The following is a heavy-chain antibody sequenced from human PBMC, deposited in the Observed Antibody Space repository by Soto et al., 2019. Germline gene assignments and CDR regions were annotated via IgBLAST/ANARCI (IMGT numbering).Heavy chain of an antibody. J-gene: IGHJ5*01. Sequence: QVQLVQSGPEVKKPGALVKVSCKASGYTFTNYDITWVRQARGQGLEWMGWISGYNGNTNYAQKFQDRVTMTTDTSTSTAYMELGSLRSDDTAVYYCARGWELDSWGQGTLVTVSS. D-gene: IGHD1-26*01. CDR3: ARGWELDS. CDR1: GYTFTNYD. V-gene: IGHV1-18*01. CDR2: ISGYNGNT.